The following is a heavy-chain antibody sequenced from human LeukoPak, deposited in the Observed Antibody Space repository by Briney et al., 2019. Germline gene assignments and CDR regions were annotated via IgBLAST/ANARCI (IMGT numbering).Heavy chain of an antibody. J-gene: IGHJ4*02. Sequence: GESLQISCKGSGYSFTRYWIGWVRQMPGKGLEWMGIIYPGDSDTRYSPSFQGQVTISADKSISTAYLQWNSLKASDTAIYYCARSGTYYGFSVYWGQGTLVTVSS. CDR3: ARSGTYYGFSVY. CDR2: IYPGDSDT. D-gene: IGHD1-26*01. V-gene: IGHV5-51*01. CDR1: GYSFTRYW.